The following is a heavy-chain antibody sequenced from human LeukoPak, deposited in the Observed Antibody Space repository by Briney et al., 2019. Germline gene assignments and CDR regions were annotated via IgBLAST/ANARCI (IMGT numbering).Heavy chain of an antibody. CDR1: GGSISSGDYY. V-gene: IGHV4-30-2*01. D-gene: IGHD6-13*01. CDR2: INHFGSA. CDR3: ARVSGRPYSNTRLDL. J-gene: IGHJ5*02. Sequence: SETLSLTCTVSGGSISSGDYYWSWIRQPPGMGLEWIAYINHFGSAYYNASLKSRLTISVEGSKNYFSLNLRSVTAADTAVYYCARVSGRPYSNTRLDLWDQGTLVTVSS.